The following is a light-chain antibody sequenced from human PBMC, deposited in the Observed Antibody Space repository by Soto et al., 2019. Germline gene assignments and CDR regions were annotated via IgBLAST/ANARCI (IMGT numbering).Light chain of an antibody. J-gene: IGLJ3*02. V-gene: IGLV2-14*01. CDR1: SSDVGGYNY. CDR2: DVS. CDR3: SSYTSSSTRV. Sequence: QSALTQPASVSGSPGQSITISCTGTSSDVGGYNYVSWYQQHPGKAPKLMIYDVSNRPSGVSNRFSGSKSGNTASLTICGLQADDEADYYCSSYTSSSTRVFGGGTKRTVL.